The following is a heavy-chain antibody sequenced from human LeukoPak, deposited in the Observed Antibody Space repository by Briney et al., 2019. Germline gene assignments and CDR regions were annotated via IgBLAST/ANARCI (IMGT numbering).Heavy chain of an antibody. V-gene: IGHV3-7*01. D-gene: IGHD3-10*01. J-gene: IGHJ4*02. CDR1: GFNFSNTW. CDR3: ARDSTFLLWFGVLDY. Sequence: GGSLRLSCAASGFNFSNTWMSWVRQAPGKRLKWVANIKQDGSEKSYVDSVKGRFTISRDNARNSLFLQMNSLRAEDTAVYYCARDSTFLLWFGVLDYWGQGTLVTVSS. CDR2: IKQDGSEK.